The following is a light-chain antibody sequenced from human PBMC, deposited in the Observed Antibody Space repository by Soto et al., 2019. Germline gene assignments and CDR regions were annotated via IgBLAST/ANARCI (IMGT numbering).Light chain of an antibody. CDR3: QQFSSYPLT. V-gene: IGKV3-20*01. CDR2: DAS. CDR1: QSVGNN. Sequence: EIVMTQSPATLSVSPGGRATLSFRASQSVGNNLAWYQQKPGQAPRLLIYDASSRATGIPDRFSGGGSGTDFTLTISRLEPEDFAVYYCQQFSSYPLTFGGGTKVDIK. J-gene: IGKJ4*01.